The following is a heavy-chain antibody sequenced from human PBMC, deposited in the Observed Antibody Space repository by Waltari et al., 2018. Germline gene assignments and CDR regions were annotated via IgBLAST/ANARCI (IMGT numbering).Heavy chain of an antibody. Sequence: QVTLKESGPVLVKPTQTLTLTCTFSGFSLSTSGMCVSWIRQPPGKALEWLARIDWDDDKFYSTSLKTRLTISKDTSKNQVVLTMTNIDPVDTATYYCALSDCDSSYYFDYWGQGTLVTVSS. CDR2: IDWDDDK. J-gene: IGHJ4*02. CDR3: ALSDCDSSYYFDY. D-gene: IGHD2-21*01. V-gene: IGHV2-70*16. CDR1: GFSLSTSGMC.